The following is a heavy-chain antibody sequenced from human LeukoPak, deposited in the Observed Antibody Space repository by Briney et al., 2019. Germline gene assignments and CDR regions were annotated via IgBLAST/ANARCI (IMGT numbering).Heavy chain of an antibody. V-gene: IGHV5-51*01. D-gene: IGHD6-13*01. CDR2: IYPADSTA. CDR3: AHSTRSSPVDDAFDI. Sequence: PGESLKISCKASGYSFTTYWIGWVRQVPGKGLEWVGIIYPADSTAKYSPSFQGQVTISVDKSISTAYLQWSSLKASDTAMYYCAHSTRSSPVDDAFDIWGQGTMVTVSS. J-gene: IGHJ3*02. CDR1: GYSFTTYW.